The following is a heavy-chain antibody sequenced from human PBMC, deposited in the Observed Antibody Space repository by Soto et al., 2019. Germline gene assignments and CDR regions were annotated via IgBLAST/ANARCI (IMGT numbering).Heavy chain of an antibody. CDR2: VSRAGTYT. J-gene: IGHJ5*02. Sequence: EVQLLESGGDVVRPGGSLRLSCAASGFTFSSYAMCWVLQAPGKGLEWVAGVSRAGTYTFYADSVRGRFSISRDNSRGTVDLYMNALRGEDTAVYFCVKYTVTEDLGESWGQGSLVSVSS. CDR1: GFTFSSYA. CDR3: VKYTVTEDLGES. D-gene: IGHD3-16*01. V-gene: IGHV3-23*01.